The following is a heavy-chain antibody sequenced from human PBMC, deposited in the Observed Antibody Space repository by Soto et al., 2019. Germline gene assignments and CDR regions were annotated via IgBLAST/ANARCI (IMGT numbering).Heavy chain of an antibody. Sequence: EVPLLESGAGLVQSGGSLRLSCATSGFTFGNYALTWLRQAPGKGLEWVSTVAGGGATTVYADCVKGRFTISRDNSKNTLDLQMNRLRAEDTALYYCAKGGISVYYYSYMDVWGKGTTLTVS. CDR3: AKGGISVYYYSYMDV. J-gene: IGHJ6*03. D-gene: IGHD3-3*02. CDR1: GFTFGNYA. V-gene: IGHV3-23*01. CDR2: VAGGGATT.